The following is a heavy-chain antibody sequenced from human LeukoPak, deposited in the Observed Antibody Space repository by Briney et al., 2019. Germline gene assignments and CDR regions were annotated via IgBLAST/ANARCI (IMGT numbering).Heavy chain of an antibody. D-gene: IGHD3-10*01. J-gene: IGHJ4*02. CDR1: AFTVSSNY. V-gene: IGHV3-53*01. CDR3: ARTIPYGSGRQHPGKYYFDY. CDR2: IFSGGNT. Sequence: GPSLRPSCAASAFTVSSNYTSSIRHAPREGMESDSVIFSGGNTYYADSVKGRFTISRDNSKNTVYFQLDSLRAEDTAAYYCARTIPYGSGRQHPGKYYFDYWGQGTLVTVSS.